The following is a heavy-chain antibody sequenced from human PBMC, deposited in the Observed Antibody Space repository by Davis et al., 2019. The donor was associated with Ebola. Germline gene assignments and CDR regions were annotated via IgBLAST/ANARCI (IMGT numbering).Heavy chain of an antibody. J-gene: IGHJ6*02. CDR1: GGSFSGYY. CDR2: INHRGST. D-gene: IGHD5-18*01. V-gene: IGHV4-34*01. Sequence: PSETLSLTCAVYGGSFSGYYWSWISKPPGKGLEWIGEINHRGSTNYNPSLKSPVTLSVDTSKNQFSLKLSSVTAADTAVYYCARFTWIQLWSVSGYYYGMDVWGQGTTVTVSS. CDR3: ARFTWIQLWSVSGYYYGMDV.